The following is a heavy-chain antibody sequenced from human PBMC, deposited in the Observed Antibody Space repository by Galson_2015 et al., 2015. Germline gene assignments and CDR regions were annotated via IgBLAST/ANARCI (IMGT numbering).Heavy chain of an antibody. D-gene: IGHD3-22*01. CDR1: GYTFTSYY. CDR3: ARDLGYYDSSGYQDY. J-gene: IGHJ4*02. CDR2: INPSGGST. Sequence: SVKVSCKASGYTFTSYYMHWVRQAPGQGLEWMGIINPSGGSTSYAQKFQGRVTMTRDTSTSTVYMELSSLRSEDTAVYYCARDLGYYDSSGYQDYWGQGTLVTVSS. V-gene: IGHV1-46*01.